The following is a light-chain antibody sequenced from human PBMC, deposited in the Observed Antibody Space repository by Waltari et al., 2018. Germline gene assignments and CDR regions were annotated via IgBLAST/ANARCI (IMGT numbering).Light chain of an antibody. V-gene: IGKV4-1*01. Sequence: VMIQSPLSLPVTPGEPPSISGRSSQRLLFSDGTSYLDWYLQRPGQSPKLLIYWASTRESGVPDRFSGSGSGTDFTLTISSLQAEDVAVYYCQQYYNTPPYTFGQGTKLEIK. J-gene: IGKJ2*01. CDR2: WAS. CDR1: QRLLFSDGTSY. CDR3: QQYYNTPPYT.